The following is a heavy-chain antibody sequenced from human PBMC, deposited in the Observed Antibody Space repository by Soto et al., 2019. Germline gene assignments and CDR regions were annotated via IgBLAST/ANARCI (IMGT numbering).Heavy chain of an antibody. D-gene: IGHD1-26*01. Sequence: QVQLVESGGGVDQPGRSLRLSCAASGFTFNNYAVHWIRQAPGKGLEWVAVISYDGSNQYYADSVKGRFTISRDNSKNTLYLQMDSLRTEDTAVYSCARGANSGSYLGYGTDVWGQGTAVTVSS. J-gene: IGHJ6*02. CDR3: ARGANSGSYLGYGTDV. CDR2: ISYDGSNQ. V-gene: IGHV3-30-3*01. CDR1: GFTFNNYA.